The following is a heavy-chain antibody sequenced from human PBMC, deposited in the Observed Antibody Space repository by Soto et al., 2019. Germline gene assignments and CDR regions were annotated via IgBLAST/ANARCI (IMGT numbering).Heavy chain of an antibody. CDR1: GYTFTGNY. D-gene: IGHD3-16*02. CDR3: ARGDKLSLYPQLDY. Sequence: QMQLVQSGAEVKKPEASVKVSCKASGYTFTGNYMHWVRQAPGQGFEWMGWINVNSGGTKYAQKFQGWVTMTRDTSISTAYMELSRLRSDDTAVYYCARGDKLSLYPQLDYWGQGTLVTVSS. V-gene: IGHV1-2*04. J-gene: IGHJ4*02. CDR2: INVNSGGT.